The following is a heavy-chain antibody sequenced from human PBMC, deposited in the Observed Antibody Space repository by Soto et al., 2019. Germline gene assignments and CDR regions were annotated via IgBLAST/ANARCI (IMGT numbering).Heavy chain of an antibody. D-gene: IGHD6-25*01. CDR1: GYTFTSYD. CDR2: MNPNSGNA. CDR3: ARGAAFLGTWFDP. V-gene: IGHV1-8*01. Sequence: ASVKVSCKASGYTFTSYDINWVRQATGQGLEWMGWMNPNSGNAGYAQKFQGRVTMTRNTSISTAYMELSSLRSEDTAVYYRARGAAFLGTWFDPWGQGTLVTVSS. J-gene: IGHJ5*02.